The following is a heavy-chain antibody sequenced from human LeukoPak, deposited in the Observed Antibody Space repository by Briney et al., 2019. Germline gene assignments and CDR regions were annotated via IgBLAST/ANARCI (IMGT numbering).Heavy chain of an antibody. CDR2: IYPGDSDT. CDR1: GYSFTSYW. CDR3: ARQAIGIVVVPAAEGMDV. Sequence: GESLKISCKGSGYSFTSYWIGWVRQMPGKGLEWMGIIYPGDSDTRYSPSFQGQVTISADKSISTAYLQWSSLKASDTAMYYCARQAIGIVVVPAAEGMDVWGQGTTVTVSS. V-gene: IGHV5-51*01. D-gene: IGHD2-2*01. J-gene: IGHJ6*02.